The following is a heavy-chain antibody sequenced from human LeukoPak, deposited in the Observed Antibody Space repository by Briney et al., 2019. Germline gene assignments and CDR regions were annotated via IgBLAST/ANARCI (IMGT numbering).Heavy chain of an antibody. CDR1: GFTFSSYA. V-gene: IGHV3-23*01. CDR3: AKSPPSLMVYDYYYYYMDV. D-gene: IGHD2-8*01. J-gene: IGHJ6*03. CDR2: ISGSGGST. Sequence: GWSLRLSCAASGFTFSSYAMSWVRQAPGKGLEWFSAISGSGGSTYYADSVKGRFTISRDNSKNPLYLQMNSLRAEDTAVYYCAKSPPSLMVYDYYYYYMDVWGKGTTVTVSS.